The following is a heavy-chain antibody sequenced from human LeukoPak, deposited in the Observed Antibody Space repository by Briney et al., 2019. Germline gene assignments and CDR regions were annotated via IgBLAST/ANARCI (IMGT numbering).Heavy chain of an antibody. J-gene: IGHJ3*02. D-gene: IGHD3-9*01. V-gene: IGHV3-30-3*01. CDR3: ARGTTLRYPAPEI. Sequence: GGSLRLSCAASGFTFSSYAMHWVRQAPGKGLEWVAVISYDGSNKYYADSVKGRFTISRDNAKNTLYLQMNSLRAEDTAVYYCARGTTLRYPAPEIWGQGTMVTVSS. CDR1: GFTFSSYA. CDR2: ISYDGSNK.